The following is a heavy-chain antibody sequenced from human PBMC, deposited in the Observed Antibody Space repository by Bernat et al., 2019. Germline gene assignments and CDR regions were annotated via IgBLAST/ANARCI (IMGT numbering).Heavy chain of an antibody. V-gene: IGHV3-33*08. J-gene: IGHJ6*02. CDR3: ARVSLYGAPASAMDV. D-gene: IGHD4-17*01. Sequence: QVQLVESGGGVVQPGRSLRLSCAASGFTFSSYAMHWVRQAPGKGLEWVAVIWHDGSNENYADSVKCRFTISRDNSKNTLYLKMNNLRAEDTAVYYCARVSLYGAPASAMDVWGQGTTVTVSS. CDR1: GFTFSSYA. CDR2: IWHDGSNE.